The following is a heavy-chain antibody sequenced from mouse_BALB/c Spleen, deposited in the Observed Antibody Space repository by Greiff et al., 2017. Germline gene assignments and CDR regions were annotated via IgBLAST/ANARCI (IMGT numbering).Heavy chain of an antibody. J-gene: IGHJ2*01. Sequence: VQLQQSGAELVKPGASVKLSCTASGFNIKDTYMHWVKQRPEQGLEWIGRIDPANGNTKYDPKFQGKATITADTSSNTAYLQLSSLTSEDTAVYYCARGSLLLRFYFDYWGQGTTLTVSS. V-gene: IGHV14-3*02. CDR1: GFNIKDTY. CDR3: ARGSLLLRFYFDY. D-gene: IGHD1-1*01. CDR2: IDPANGNT.